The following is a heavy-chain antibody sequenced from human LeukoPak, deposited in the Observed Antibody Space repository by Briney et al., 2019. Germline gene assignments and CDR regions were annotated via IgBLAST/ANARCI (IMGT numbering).Heavy chain of an antibody. V-gene: IGHV4-31*03. Sequence: SETLSLTCTVSGVSISSGGHYWSWIRQHPGKGLEWIGNIYYSGSTHYNPSLKSRVTISVDTSKNQFSLKLSSVTAADTAVYYCASDYGGNSKGDYWGQGTLVTVSS. CDR2: IYYSGST. CDR3: ASDYGGNSKGDY. D-gene: IGHD4-23*01. CDR1: GVSISSGGHY. J-gene: IGHJ4*02.